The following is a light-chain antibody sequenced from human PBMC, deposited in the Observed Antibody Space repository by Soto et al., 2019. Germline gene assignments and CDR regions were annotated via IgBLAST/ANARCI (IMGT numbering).Light chain of an antibody. Sequence: ELVMTQSPATLSVSPGGRATLSCRASQSVSSNLAWYQQKPAQAPRLLIYGASTRATGIPARFSGSGSGTEFTLTISSLQSEDFAVYYCQQYNNWPRTFGQGTKVEIK. J-gene: IGKJ1*01. V-gene: IGKV3-15*01. CDR2: GAS. CDR3: QQYNNWPRT. CDR1: QSVSSN.